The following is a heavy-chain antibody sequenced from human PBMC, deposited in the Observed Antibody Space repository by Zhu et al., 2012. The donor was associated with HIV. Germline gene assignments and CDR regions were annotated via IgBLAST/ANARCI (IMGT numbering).Heavy chain of an antibody. CDR2: IYTSGTT. CDR3: ARSNNEWGRSLDP. CDR1: NGSISSYF. D-gene: IGHD3-16*01. J-gene: IGHJ5*02. V-gene: IGHV4-4*07. Sequence: QVQLQESGPGLVRPSETLSLTCSVSNGSISSYFWTWIRQPAGKGLEWIGRIYTSGTTNYNPSLKSRVTMSLDTSKNHFSXNLSSVTAADTAVYYCARSNNEWGRSLDPWGPGTLGHRSPQ.